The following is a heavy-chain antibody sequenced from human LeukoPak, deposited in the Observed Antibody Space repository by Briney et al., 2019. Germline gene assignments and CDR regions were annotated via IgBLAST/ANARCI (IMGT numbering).Heavy chain of an antibody. J-gene: IGHJ6*03. Sequence: ASVKVSCKASGYTFTSYDINWVRQATGQGLEWMGWMNPNSGNTGYAQKFQGRVTITRNTSISTAYVELSSLRSEDTAVYYCARLGVMQYQLLYYYYYMDVWGKGTTVTVSS. CDR3: ARLGVMQYQLLYYYYYMDV. D-gene: IGHD2-2*01. V-gene: IGHV1-8*03. CDR1: GYTFTSYD. CDR2: MNPNSGNT.